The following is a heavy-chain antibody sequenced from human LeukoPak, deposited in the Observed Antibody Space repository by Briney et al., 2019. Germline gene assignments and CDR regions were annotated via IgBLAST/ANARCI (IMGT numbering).Heavy chain of an antibody. CDR1: GFPYRSYN. V-gene: IGHV3-21*01. Sequence: KPGGSLRLSCAPSGFPYRSYNMNWAPQAPGKALEGLSSISSSSSYIYYADSVKGRFTISRDNAKNSLYLQMNSLRAEDTAVYYCARGRMTTVTTDAFDIWGQGTMVTVSS. J-gene: IGHJ3*02. CDR3: ARGRMTTVTTDAFDI. CDR2: ISSSSSYI. D-gene: IGHD4-17*01.